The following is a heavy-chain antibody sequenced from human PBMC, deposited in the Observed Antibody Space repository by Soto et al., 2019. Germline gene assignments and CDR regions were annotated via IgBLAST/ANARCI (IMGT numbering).Heavy chain of an antibody. V-gene: IGHV1-18*01. Sequence: ASVKVSCKASGYTFTNFGISWVRQAPGQGLEWMGWISAYNGNTNYAQKFQGRVTMTTDTSTSTAYMEVRSLGFDDTAVYYCARDPVGVTHFDYWGQGTLVTVSS. CDR3: ARDPVGVTHFDY. D-gene: IGHD1-26*01. CDR1: GYTFTNFG. J-gene: IGHJ4*02. CDR2: ISAYNGNT.